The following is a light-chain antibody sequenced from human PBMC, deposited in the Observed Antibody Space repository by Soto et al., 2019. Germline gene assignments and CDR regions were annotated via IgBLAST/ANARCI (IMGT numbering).Light chain of an antibody. V-gene: IGKV3D-15*01. CDR3: QQYNNWPLT. Sequence: EVVMTQSPATLSVSPGERATLSRRASQTVRDNLGWYQQKPGQPPRLLIYGATTRATGIPSRFSGSGSGTEFTLTISSLQSEDFAVYYCQQYNNWPLTFGGGTRVDI. CDR1: QTVRDN. J-gene: IGKJ4*01. CDR2: GAT.